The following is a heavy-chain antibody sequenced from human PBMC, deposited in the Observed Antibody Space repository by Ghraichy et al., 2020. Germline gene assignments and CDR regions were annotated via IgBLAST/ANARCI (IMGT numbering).Heavy chain of an antibody. V-gene: IGHV3-48*02. D-gene: IGHD3-22*01. CDR2: ISSSSTI. CDR1: GFTFSSYS. CDR3: ARDGAYYYDTQPARGFGYYFDY. J-gene: IGHJ4*02. Sequence: GGSLRLSCAASGFTFSSYSMNWVRQAPGKGLEWVSYISSSSTIYYADSVKGRFTISRDNAKNSLYLQMNSLRDEDTAVYYCARDGAYYYDTQPARGFGYYFDYWGQGTLVTVSS.